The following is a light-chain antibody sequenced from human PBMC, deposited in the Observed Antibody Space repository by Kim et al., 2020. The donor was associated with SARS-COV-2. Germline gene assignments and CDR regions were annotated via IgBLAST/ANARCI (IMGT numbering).Light chain of an antibody. J-gene: IGKJ1*01. CDR3: QQNTTWRGA. V-gene: IGKV3-15*01. CDR2: GAS. CDR1: QSVRSN. Sequence: EIVMTQSPATLSVSPGERATLSCRASQSVRSNLAWYQQKPGQAPRLLIYGASTRATGVPARFSGSGSGTEFTLTISSLQSEDFAVYYYQQNTTWRGAFGRGTKVDIK.